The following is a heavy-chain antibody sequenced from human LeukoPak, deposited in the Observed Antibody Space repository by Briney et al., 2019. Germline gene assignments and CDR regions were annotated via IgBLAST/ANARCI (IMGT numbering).Heavy chain of an antibody. CDR2: IGAYNGNT. Sequence: ASVKVSCKASGYTFSNYGISWVRQAPGQGLEWMGWIGAYNGNTNNAQKLQGRVTMTTDTSTSTAYMELRSLRSDDMAVYYCARGYCSSTSCYYYYYMDVWGKGTTVTVSS. CDR3: ARGYCSSTSCYYYYYMDV. D-gene: IGHD2-2*01. J-gene: IGHJ6*03. V-gene: IGHV1-18*03. CDR1: GYTFSNYG.